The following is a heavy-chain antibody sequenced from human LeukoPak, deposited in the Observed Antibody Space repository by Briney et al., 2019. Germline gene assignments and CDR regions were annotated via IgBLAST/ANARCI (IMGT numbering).Heavy chain of an antibody. D-gene: IGHD3-16*01. V-gene: IGHV1-2*02. CDR1: GYSFTGYY. J-gene: IGHJ4*02. CDR3: ARGEVSHGLDY. Sequence: ASVKVSCKASGYSFTGYYMHWVRQAPGQRLEWMGWVIPNSGGTNYAQNFQGRVTMTRDTSLSTAYMELSRLISDDTAVYYCARGEVSHGLDYWGQGTLVTVSS. CDR2: VIPNSGGT.